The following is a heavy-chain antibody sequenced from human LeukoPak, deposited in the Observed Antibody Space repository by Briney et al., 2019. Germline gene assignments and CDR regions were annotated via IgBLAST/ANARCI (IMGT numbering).Heavy chain of an antibody. D-gene: IGHD5-18*01. CDR1: GFTFSSYA. J-gene: IGHJ4*02. CDR2: ISGSGGST. Sequence: GGSLRLSCAASGFTFSSYAMSWVRQAPGKGLEWVSAISGSGGSTYYADSVKGRFTISRDNSKNTLYLQMNSLRADDTAVYYCARVGIVPLPNTANPARPFDYWGQGTLVTVSS. CDR3: ARVGIVPLPNTANPARPFDY. V-gene: IGHV3-23*01.